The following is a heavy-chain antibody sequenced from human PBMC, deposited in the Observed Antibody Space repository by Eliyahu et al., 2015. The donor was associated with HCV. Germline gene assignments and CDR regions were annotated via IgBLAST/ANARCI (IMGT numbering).Heavy chain of an antibody. CDR2: IYYSGAT. Sequence: QLQLQESGPRLVKPSETLSLXCTVSGDSIXTSGYYWGWIRQPPGKGLEWIGDIYYSGATTSNSSLRGRVAMSIDTSKNQFSLKLTSVTAADTAVYYCARRPLGSSRLDYWGQGTRVTVSS. CDR3: ARRPLGSSRLDY. D-gene: IGHD6-13*01. J-gene: IGHJ4*02. V-gene: IGHV4-39*01. CDR1: GDSIXTSGYY.